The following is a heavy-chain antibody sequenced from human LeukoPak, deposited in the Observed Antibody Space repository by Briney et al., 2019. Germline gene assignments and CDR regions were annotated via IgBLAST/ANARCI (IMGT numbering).Heavy chain of an antibody. J-gene: IGHJ4*02. D-gene: IGHD3-22*01. CDR1: GFTFGSHG. V-gene: IGHV3-30*02. CDR3: AKDHGYYDSSGYYDY. Sequence: GGSLRLSCAASGFTFGSHGMHWVRQAPGKGLEWVAFIRYDGSNKYYADSVKGRFTISRDNSKNTLYLQMNSLRAEDTAVYYCAKDHGYYDSSGYYDYWGQGTLVTVSS. CDR2: IRYDGSNK.